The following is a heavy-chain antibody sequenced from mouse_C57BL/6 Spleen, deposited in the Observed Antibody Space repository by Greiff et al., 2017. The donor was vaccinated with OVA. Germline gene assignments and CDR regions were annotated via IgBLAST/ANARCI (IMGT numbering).Heavy chain of an antibody. D-gene: IGHD1-1*01. CDR1: GFTFSDYG. V-gene: IGHV5-17*01. Sequence: EVQLVESGGGLVKPGGSLKLSCSASGFTFSDYGMHWVRQAPEKGLEWVAYISSGSSTIYYADTVKGRFTIARDKAKNTLFRQMTSLRSEDTAMYYCARNYYYGSSLDYWGQGTTLTVSS. J-gene: IGHJ2*01. CDR2: ISSGSSTI. CDR3: ARNYYYGSSLDY.